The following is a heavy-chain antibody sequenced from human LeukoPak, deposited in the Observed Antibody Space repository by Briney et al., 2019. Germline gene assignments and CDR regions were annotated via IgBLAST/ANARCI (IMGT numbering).Heavy chain of an antibody. CDR1: GYTFTSYD. J-gene: IGHJ4*02. CDR3: ARADYGDALDY. V-gene: IGHV1-18*01. D-gene: IGHD4-17*01. CDR2: MNPNSGNT. Sequence: GASVKVSCKASGYTFTSYDINWVRQATGQGLEWMGWMNPNSGNTNYAQKLQGRVTMTTDTSTSTAYMELRSLRSDDTAVYYCARADYGDALDYWGQGTLVTVSS.